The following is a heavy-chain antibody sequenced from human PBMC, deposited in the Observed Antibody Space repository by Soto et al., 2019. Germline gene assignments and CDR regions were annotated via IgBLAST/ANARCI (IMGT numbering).Heavy chain of an antibody. CDR1: GFTFSSYA. D-gene: IGHD5-12*01. CDR3: ARGGRGYEFDY. V-gene: IGHV3-64*01. Sequence: EVQLVESGGGLVQPGGSLRLSCAASGFTFSSYAMHWVRQAPGKGLEYVSAISSNGVSTYSANSVKGRFTVSRDNSKNTLYLQMGSLRAEDMDVYYCARGGRGYEFDYWGQGTLVTVSS. J-gene: IGHJ4*02. CDR2: ISSNGVST.